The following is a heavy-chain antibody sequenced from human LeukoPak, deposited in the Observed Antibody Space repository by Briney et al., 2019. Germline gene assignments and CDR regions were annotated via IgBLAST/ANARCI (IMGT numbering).Heavy chain of an antibody. Sequence: SETLSLTCTVSGGSISSYYWSWIRQPPGKGLEWIGYIYYSGSTNYNPSLKSRVTISVDTSKNQFSLKLSSVTAADTAVYYCARGIGYCSGGSCYSMNYFDYWGQGTLVTVSS. J-gene: IGHJ4*02. CDR2: IYYSGST. CDR1: GGSISSYY. CDR3: ARGIGYCSGGSCYSMNYFDY. D-gene: IGHD2-15*01. V-gene: IGHV4-59*01.